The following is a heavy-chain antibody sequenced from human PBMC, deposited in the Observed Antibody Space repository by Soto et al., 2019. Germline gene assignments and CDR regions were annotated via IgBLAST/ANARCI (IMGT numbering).Heavy chain of an antibody. CDR1: GFTFSSYA. J-gene: IGHJ5*02. V-gene: IGHV3-23*04. D-gene: IGHD3-22*01. CDR3: AKEVIVVVIDPYNWFDP. CDR2: ISGSGGST. Sequence: EVQLVESGGGLVQPGGSLRLSCAASGFTFSSYAMSWVRQAPGKGLEWVSAISGSGGSTYYADSVKGRFTISRDNSKNTLYLQMNSLRAEDTAVYYCAKEVIVVVIDPYNWFDPWGQGTLVTVSS.